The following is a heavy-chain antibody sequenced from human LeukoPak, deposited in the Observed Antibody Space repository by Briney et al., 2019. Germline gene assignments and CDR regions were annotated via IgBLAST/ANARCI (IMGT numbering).Heavy chain of an antibody. CDR3: ARGNPYYDGSGYAFDI. CDR1: GGSISSGGYY. D-gene: IGHD3-22*01. Sequence: PSQTLSLTCTVSGGSISSGGYYWSWIRQHPGKGLEWIGYIYYRGSTYYNPSLKSRVTISVDTSKNQFSLKLSSVTAAVTAVYYCARGNPYYDGSGYAFDIWGQGTMVTVSS. V-gene: IGHV4-31*03. CDR2: IYYRGST. J-gene: IGHJ3*02.